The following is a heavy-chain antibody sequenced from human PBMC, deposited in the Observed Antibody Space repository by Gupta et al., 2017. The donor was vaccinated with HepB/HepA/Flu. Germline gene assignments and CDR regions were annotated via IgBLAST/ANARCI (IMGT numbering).Heavy chain of an antibody. D-gene: IGHD5-18*01. V-gene: IGHV3-33*01. CDR1: GFRFSNYA. J-gene: IGHJ4*02. Sequence: QVYLVGSGGGVVQPGGSLRLSRAASGFRFSNYAMQWVRQAPGKGREWVAIIWYDGSNKYDTDAVKGRFNISRDNSKNTVYLQMNSMRPEDTAVYYCARGAYTYSAGFDYWGQGDLVTVSS. CDR2: IWYDGSNK. CDR3: ARGAYTYSAGFDY.